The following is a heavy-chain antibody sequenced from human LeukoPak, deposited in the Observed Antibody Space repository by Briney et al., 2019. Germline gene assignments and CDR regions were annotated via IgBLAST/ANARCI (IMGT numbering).Heavy chain of an antibody. J-gene: IGHJ5*02. D-gene: IGHD3-22*01. CDR3: TRDRRYYYDSSGYSWFDP. CDR1: GGSISSHY. V-gene: IGHV4-59*11. Sequence: SETLSLTCTVSGGSISSHYWSWIRQPPGKGLEWIGYIYYSGSTNYNPSLKSRVTISVDTSKNQFSLKLSSVTAADTAVYYCTRDRRYYYDSSGYSWFDPWGQGTLVTVSS. CDR2: IYYSGST.